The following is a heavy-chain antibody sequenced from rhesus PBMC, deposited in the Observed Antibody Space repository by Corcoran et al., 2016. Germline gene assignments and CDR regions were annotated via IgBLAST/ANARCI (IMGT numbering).Heavy chain of an antibody. D-gene: IGHD3-3*01. V-gene: IGHV4-106*01. Sequence: QVQLQESGPGVVKPSETLSLTCAVSGGYFRADSYWSWIRQPPGKGLEWIGYIFGSGGGTNYSPSLINRVSISIDTSKNQFSLRLSSVTAADTALYYCAERRGQFLEWSHYDNWGQGVLVTVSS. J-gene: IGHJ4*01. CDR1: GGYFRADSY. CDR3: AERRGQFLEWSHYDN. CDR2: IFGSGGGT.